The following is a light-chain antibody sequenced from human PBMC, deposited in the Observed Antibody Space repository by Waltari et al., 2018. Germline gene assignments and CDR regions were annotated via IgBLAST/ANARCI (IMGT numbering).Light chain of an antibody. V-gene: IGKV3D-15*01. Sequence: ETMMTQSPDTLSVSSGERATLSCRDSQSISSNLAWYQHKPSQAPRLLIFGVSTRATGIPARFSVSGSRTEFTLTISSLESEDFGIYYCQQYNNWPPEMYTFCQWTKLEL. J-gene: IGKJ2*01. CDR2: GVS. CDR3: QQYNNWPPEMYT. CDR1: QSISSN.